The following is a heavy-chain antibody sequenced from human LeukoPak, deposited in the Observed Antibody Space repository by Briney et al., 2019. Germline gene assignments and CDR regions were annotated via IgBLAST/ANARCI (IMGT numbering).Heavy chain of an antibody. V-gene: IGHV4-31*03. CDR1: GGSISSGGYY. D-gene: IGHD3-10*01. J-gene: IGHJ5*02. CDR2: IYYSGST. CDR3: ARGVNYGSGSYYLSPWFDP. Sequence: SETLSLTCTVSGGSISSGGYYWSWIRQHPGKGLEWFGYIYYSGSTYYNPSLKSRVTISVDRSKNQFSLKLSSVTAADTAVYYCARGVNYGSGSYYLSPWFDPWGQGTLVTVSS.